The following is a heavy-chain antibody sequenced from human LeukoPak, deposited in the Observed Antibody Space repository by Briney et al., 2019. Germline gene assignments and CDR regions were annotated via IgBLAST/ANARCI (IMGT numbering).Heavy chain of an antibody. CDR1: GGSISSYY. J-gene: IGHJ4*02. CDR2: IYYSGST. CDR3: ARGVWGVVTAPYDY. Sequence: PSETLSLTCTVSGGSISSYYWSWIRQPPGKGLEWIGYIYYSGSTNYNPSLKSRVTISVDTSKNQFSLKLSSVTAADTAVYYCARGVWGVVTAPYDYWGQGTLVTVSS. V-gene: IGHV4-59*01. D-gene: IGHD2-21*02.